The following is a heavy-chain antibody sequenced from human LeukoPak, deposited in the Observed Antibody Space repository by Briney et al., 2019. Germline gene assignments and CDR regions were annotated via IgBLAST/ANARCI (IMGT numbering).Heavy chain of an antibody. D-gene: IGHD6-19*01. J-gene: IGHJ4*02. V-gene: IGHV4-59*01. CDR2: IYYSGST. CDR1: GGSISSYY. Sequence: PSETLSLTCTVSGGSISSYYWSWTRQPPGKGLEWIWYIYYSGSTNYNPSLKSRVTISVDTSKNQFSLKLSSVTAADTAVYYCARGSGGYARLFDYWGQGTLVTVSS. CDR3: ARGSGGYARLFDY.